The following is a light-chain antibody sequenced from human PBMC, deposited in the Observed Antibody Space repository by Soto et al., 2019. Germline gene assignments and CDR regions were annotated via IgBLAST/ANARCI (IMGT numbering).Light chain of an antibody. CDR3: QQYNNWPYT. J-gene: IGKJ2*01. CDR2: GAS. CDR1: PISSN. V-gene: IGKV3-15*01. Sequence: VVTQSPASLSVSPGDRVTISGRAGPISSNLAWHQQRPGQAPRLLIYGASVRATGVPARFSGSGSGTEFTLTINSLQSEDYAVYFCQQYNNWPYTFGQGTKVEI.